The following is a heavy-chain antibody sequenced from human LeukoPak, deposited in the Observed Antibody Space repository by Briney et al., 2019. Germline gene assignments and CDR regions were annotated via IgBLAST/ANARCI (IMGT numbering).Heavy chain of an antibody. J-gene: IGHJ4*02. CDR2: ISPDGSSA. CDR1: GFTFSSYW. Sequence: SGGSLRLSCAASGFTFSSYWMHWVRQAPGKGLVWVSRISPDGSSALYADSVKGRFTISRDNAKNTLYLQMNSLRGDDTAVYYCVRVSVCPRCHFDYWGQGTLVTVSS. D-gene: IGHD5/OR15-5a*01. CDR3: VRVSVCPRCHFDY. V-gene: IGHV3-74*01.